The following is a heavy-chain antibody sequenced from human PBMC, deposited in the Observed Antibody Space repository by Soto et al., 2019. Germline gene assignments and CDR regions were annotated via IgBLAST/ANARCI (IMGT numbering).Heavy chain of an antibody. J-gene: IGHJ4*02. V-gene: IGHV3-74*01. D-gene: IGHD4-4*01. CDR1: GFTFSSYW. Sequence: PGGSLRLSCEASGFTFSSYWMHWVRQAPGKGLVWVSHTNSDGSDTTYADSVKGRFTISRDNAKNTLYLQMNSLRAEDTAVYYCARSNYPFYFDYWGQGTPVTVSS. CDR2: TNSDGSDT. CDR3: ARSNYPFYFDY.